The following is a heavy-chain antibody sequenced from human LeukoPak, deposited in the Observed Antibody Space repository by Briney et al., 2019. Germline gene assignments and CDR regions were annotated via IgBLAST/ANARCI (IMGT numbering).Heavy chain of an antibody. CDR2: IKEDGSEK. Sequence: GGSLRLSCAASGFTFSSSWMSWVRQAPGKGLEWVANIKEDGSEKYYVDSVKGRFTISRDNAKNTLYLQMNSLRAEDTAVYYCARENIAAAGPNPNFDYWGQGTLVTVSS. D-gene: IGHD6-13*01. J-gene: IGHJ4*02. CDR3: ARENIAAAGPNPNFDY. CDR1: GFTFSSSW. V-gene: IGHV3-7*01.